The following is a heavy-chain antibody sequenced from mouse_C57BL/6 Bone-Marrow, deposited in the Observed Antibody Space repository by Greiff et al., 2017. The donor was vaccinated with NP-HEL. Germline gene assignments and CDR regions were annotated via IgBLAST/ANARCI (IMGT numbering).Heavy chain of an antibody. CDR1: GYTFTNYW. CDR3: ARGGYYGSSYAMDY. CDR2: IYPGGGYT. V-gene: IGHV1-63*01. Sequence: VQLQQSGAELVRPGTSVKMSCKASGYTFTNYWIGWAKQRPGHGLEWIGDIYPGGGYTNYNEKFKGKATLTADKSSSTAYMQFSSLTSEDSAIDYGARGGYYGSSYAMDYWGQGTSVTVSS. J-gene: IGHJ4*01. D-gene: IGHD1-1*01.